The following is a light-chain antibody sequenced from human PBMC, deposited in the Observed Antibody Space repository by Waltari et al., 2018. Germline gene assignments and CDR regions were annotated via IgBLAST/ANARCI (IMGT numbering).Light chain of an antibody. V-gene: IGLV6-57*02. CDR2: EDN. J-gene: IGLJ2*01. Sequence: NFMLTQPHSVSESPGKTVTISCTGSGGSVASNFVQWYQQRPGSAPSSVIYEDNQRPSGVPGRFSGSIDRSSNSASLTISGLKTEDEADYYCQSSDSNNHVVFGGGTKLTVL. CDR3: QSSDSNNHVV. CDR1: GGSVASNF.